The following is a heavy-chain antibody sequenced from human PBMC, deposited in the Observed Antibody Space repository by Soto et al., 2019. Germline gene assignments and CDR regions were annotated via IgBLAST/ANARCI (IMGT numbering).Heavy chain of an antibody. CDR3: VMVDNYVTPTPQDV. CDR2: ISPYTGNT. V-gene: IGHV1-18*01. J-gene: IGHJ6*02. Sequence: QVQLVQSGDEVKKPGASVKVSCKASGYIFVNYGIAWVRKAPGQVLEWMGWISPYTGNTHSATKVQGRLPMTTDTSTSTDYMDRGSMTSDDTAVYYCVMVDNYVTPTPQDVWGQGTTVTVSS. D-gene: IGHD3-16*01. CDR1: GYIFVNYG.